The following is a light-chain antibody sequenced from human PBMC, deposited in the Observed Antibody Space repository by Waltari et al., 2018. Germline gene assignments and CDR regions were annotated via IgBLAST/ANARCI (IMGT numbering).Light chain of an antibody. Sequence: DIVLTQSPGSLVVSLGERATINCKSVQDILYNSNNKNYLAWYQHKPGQSPKLLFYWASTRASGVPDRFSGSGSGTDFTLTISRVQAEDVAIYYCQQYYKTPSFGGGTKVE. V-gene: IGKV4-1*01. CDR2: WAS. J-gene: IGKJ4*01. CDR3: QQYYKTPS. CDR1: QDILYNSNNKNY.